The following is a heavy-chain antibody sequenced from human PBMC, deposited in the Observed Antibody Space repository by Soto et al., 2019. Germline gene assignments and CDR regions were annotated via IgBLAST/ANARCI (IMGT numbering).Heavy chain of an antibody. D-gene: IGHD3-3*01. V-gene: IGHV4-59*01. CDR3: ARVRLYSYYYYYMDV. CDR1: GGSISSYY. CDR2: IYYSGST. Sequence: SETLSFTCTVSGGSISSYYWSWIRQPPGKGLEWIGYIYYSGSTNYNPSLKSRVTISVDTSKNQFSLKLSSVTAADTAVYYCARVRLYSYYYYYMDVWGKGTTVTVSS. J-gene: IGHJ6*03.